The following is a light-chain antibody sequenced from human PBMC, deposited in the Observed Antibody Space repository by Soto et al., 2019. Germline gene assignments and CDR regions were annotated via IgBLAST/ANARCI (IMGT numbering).Light chain of an antibody. V-gene: IGKV3-15*01. CDR1: QRVGSN. CDR2: GAS. J-gene: IGKJ5*01. Sequence: EIVMTQSPATLSVSPGERATLSCRASQRVGSNLAWYQQKPGQAPRLLMHGASTRATGIPARFSGSGSGTEFTLTISSLQSEDFAVYYCQQYNKWPSITFGQGTRLEIK. CDR3: QQYNKWPSIT.